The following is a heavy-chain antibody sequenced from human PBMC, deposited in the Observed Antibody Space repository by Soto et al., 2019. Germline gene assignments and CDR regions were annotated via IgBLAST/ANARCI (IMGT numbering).Heavy chain of an antibody. Sequence: SETLSLTCTVSGGSISSYYWSWIRQPPGKGLEWIGYIYYSGSTNYNPSLKSRVTISVDTSKNQFSLKLSSVTAADTAVYYCAGFKRIKIFGAFPGLDYWGQGTLVTVSS. V-gene: IGHV4-59*01. CDR2: IYYSGST. CDR1: GGSISSYY. CDR3: AGFKRIKIFGAFPGLDY. J-gene: IGHJ4*02. D-gene: IGHD3-3*01.